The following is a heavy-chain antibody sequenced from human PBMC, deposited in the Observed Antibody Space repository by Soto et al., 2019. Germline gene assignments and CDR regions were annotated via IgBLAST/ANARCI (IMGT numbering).Heavy chain of an antibody. CDR1: GXSISSGGYY. Sequence: LSLTFTVSGXSISSGGYYWSWIRQHPGKGLEWIGYIYYSGSTYNNPSLKSRVTISVDTSKNQFSLKLSSVTAADTAVYYCARELRYYGMDVWGQGTTVTVSS. J-gene: IGHJ6*02. D-gene: IGHD4-17*01. CDR3: ARELRYYGMDV. V-gene: IGHV4-31*03. CDR2: IYYSGST.